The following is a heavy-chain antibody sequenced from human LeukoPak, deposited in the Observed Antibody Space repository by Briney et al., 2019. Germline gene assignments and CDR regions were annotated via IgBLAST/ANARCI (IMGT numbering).Heavy chain of an antibody. D-gene: IGHD3-16*01. J-gene: IGHJ4*02. CDR3: ARGLSRFGE. CDR1: GFSFNDSY. V-gene: IGHV3-11*05. Sequence: GGSLRLSCAASGFSFNDSYMTWIRQAPGRGLEWLSYISTTSSFMDYADSVKGRFTISRDNAKNSLFLQMNSLRAEDTAIYYCARGLSRFGEWRQGTLVTVSS. CDR2: ISTTSSFM.